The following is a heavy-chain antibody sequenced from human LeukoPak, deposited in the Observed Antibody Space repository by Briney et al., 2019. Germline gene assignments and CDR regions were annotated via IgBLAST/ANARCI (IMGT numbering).Heavy chain of an antibody. CDR2: INHSGST. Sequence: IPSGTLSLTCTVSGGSISSYYWSWIRQPPGKGLEWIGEINHSGSTNYNPSLKSRVTISVDTSKNQFSLKLSSVTAADTAVYYCARGPENCSGGSCYDEAYYYYMDVWGKGTTVTVSS. CDR3: ARGPENCSGGSCYDEAYYYYMDV. CDR1: GGSISSYY. J-gene: IGHJ6*03. D-gene: IGHD2-15*01. V-gene: IGHV4-34*01.